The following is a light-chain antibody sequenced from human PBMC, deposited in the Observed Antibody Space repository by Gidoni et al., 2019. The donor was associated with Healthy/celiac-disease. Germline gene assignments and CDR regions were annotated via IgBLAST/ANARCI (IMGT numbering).Light chain of an antibody. Sequence: QSALTQPASVSGSPGQSITISCTGTSSDVGGYNYVSWYQQHPGKAPKRMIYDVSHRPTGVSTRFSGSKSGNSASLTISGLQAEDEADYYCSSYTSSSTLVFGGGTKLTVL. CDR1: SSDVGGYNY. CDR3: SSYTSSSTLV. CDR2: DVS. V-gene: IGLV2-14*03. J-gene: IGLJ2*01.